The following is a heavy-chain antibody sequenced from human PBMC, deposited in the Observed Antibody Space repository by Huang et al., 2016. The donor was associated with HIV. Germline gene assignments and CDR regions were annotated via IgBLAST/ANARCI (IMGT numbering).Heavy chain of an antibody. J-gene: IGHJ3*02. CDR3: ARERMMSWLDDHDAFDI. D-gene: IGHD1-1*01. CDR1: GGSFSGYY. Sequence: QVQLQQWGAGLLKPSETLSLTCAVYGGSFSGYYWSWIRQSPGKGLEWIGEINHSGSTNYNPSLKSRLTISVDTSKIQFSLKLSSVTAADTAVYYCARERMMSWLDDHDAFDIWGQGTMVTVSS. CDR2: INHSGST. V-gene: IGHV4-34*01.